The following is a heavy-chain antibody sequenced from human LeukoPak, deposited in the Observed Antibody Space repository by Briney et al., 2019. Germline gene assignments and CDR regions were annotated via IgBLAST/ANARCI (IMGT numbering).Heavy chain of an antibody. CDR2: IKQDGSEK. V-gene: IGHV3-7*01. CDR3: ARRNNSGWYHPPY. J-gene: IGHJ4*02. Sequence: GGSLRLSCAASGFTFSSYWMSWVRQAPGKGLEWVANIKQDGSEKYYVDSVKGRFTISRDNAKNSLYLQMNSLRAEDTAVYYCARRNNSGWYHPPYWGQGTLVTVSS. CDR1: GFTFSSYW. D-gene: IGHD6-19*01.